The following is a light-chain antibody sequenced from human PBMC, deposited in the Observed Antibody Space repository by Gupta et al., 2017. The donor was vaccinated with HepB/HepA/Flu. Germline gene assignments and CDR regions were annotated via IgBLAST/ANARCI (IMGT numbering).Light chain of an antibody. Sequence: SVLTPPPPRFWAPGEGVTIPCTWASSNIRADYDVNWYQHLPGTAPKRLIYGNNKRPSGVPDRFSGSKSGTSASLAITGLQAEDEADYHCQSYDSSLSGVIFGGGTKLTVL. CDR1: SSNIRADYD. J-gene: IGLJ2*01. CDR2: GNN. CDR3: QSYDSSLSGVI. V-gene: IGLV1-40*01.